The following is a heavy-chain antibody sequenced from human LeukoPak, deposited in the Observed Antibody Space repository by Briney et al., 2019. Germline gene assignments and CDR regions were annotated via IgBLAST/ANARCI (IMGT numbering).Heavy chain of an antibody. Sequence: GESLKISCKGSGYSFTSYCSGWVRQMPGKGLEWMGIIYPGDSDTRYSPSFLGQVTISADKSISTAYLQWSSLKASDTAMYYCARSEWELRNWFDPWGQGTLVTVSS. D-gene: IGHD1-26*01. J-gene: IGHJ5*02. CDR3: ARSEWELRNWFDP. CDR1: GYSFTSYC. V-gene: IGHV5-51*01. CDR2: IYPGDSDT.